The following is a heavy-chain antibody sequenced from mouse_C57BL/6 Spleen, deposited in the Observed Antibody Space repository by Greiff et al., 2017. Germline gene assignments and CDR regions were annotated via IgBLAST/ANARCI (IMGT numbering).Heavy chain of an antibody. D-gene: IGHD2-4*01. V-gene: IGHV3-6*01. Sequence: EVQVVESGPGLVKPSQSLSLTCSVTGYSITSGYYWNWIRQFPGNKLEWMGYISYDGSNNYNPSLKNRISITRDTSKNQFFLKLNSVTTEDTATYYCARGGIYYDYDGWYFDVWGTGTTVTVSS. CDR1: GYSITSGYY. CDR2: ISYDGSN. J-gene: IGHJ1*03. CDR3: ARGGIYYDYDGWYFDV.